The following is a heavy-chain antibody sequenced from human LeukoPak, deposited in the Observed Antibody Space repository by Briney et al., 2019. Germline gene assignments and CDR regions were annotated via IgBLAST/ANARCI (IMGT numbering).Heavy chain of an antibody. Sequence: ASVMVTCKASGYTFTDYYIHWVRQAPGQGLEWMGWINPNSGGTNYAQKFQGRVTMTREMSISTAYMELSRLRSDDTAVYYCARGQQLASNWGQGTLVTVSS. CDR1: GYTFTDYY. D-gene: IGHD6-13*01. J-gene: IGHJ4*02. CDR3: ARGQQLASN. CDR2: INPNSGGT. V-gene: IGHV1-2*02.